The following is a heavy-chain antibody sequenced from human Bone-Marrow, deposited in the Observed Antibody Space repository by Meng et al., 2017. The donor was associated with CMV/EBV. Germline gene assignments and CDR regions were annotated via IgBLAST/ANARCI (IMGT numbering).Heavy chain of an antibody. D-gene: IGHD6-13*01. CDR1: GFTFDDYA. CDR2: ISWDGRST. CDR3: AKDLIPVAAADHYSYDMDV. J-gene: IGHJ6*02. V-gene: IGHV3-43D*03. Sequence: GEALKISCAASGFTFDDYAMHWVRQAPGKGLECVSLISWDGRSTYYADSVKGRFTISRDNSKYSLYLQLNSLRAEDTALYYCAKDLIPVAAADHYSYDMDVWGQGTTVTVSS.